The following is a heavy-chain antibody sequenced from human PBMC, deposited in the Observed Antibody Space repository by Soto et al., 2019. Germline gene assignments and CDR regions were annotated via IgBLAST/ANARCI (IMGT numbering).Heavy chain of an antibody. V-gene: IGHV1-18*01. J-gene: IGHJ4*02. CDR3: ARDLSAPGYSGSSEYFDY. CDR1: GYTFTSYG. CDR2: ISAYNGNT. Sequence: QVQLVQSGAEVKKPGASVKVSCKASGYTFTSYGISWVRQAPGQGLEWMGWISAYNGNTNYAQKLQGRVTMTTDTSTSTAYMELRSLRSDDTAVYYCARDLSAPGYSGSSEYFDYWGQGTLVTVSS. D-gene: IGHD5-12*01.